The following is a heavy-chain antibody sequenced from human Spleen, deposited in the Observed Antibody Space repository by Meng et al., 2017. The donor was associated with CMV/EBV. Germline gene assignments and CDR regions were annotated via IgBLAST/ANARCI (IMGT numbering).Heavy chain of an antibody. CDR1: GGTFSSYG. CDR3: ARDYSNDYYYYGMDV. J-gene: IGHJ6*02. D-gene: IGHD4-11*01. CDR2: IIPILGTP. V-gene: IGHV1-69*05. Sequence: SVKVSCKASGGTFSSYGVSWVRQAPGQGLQWMGGIIPILGTPNYAQRFQGRVTIITDESASTAYMELSSLRSEDTGVYFCARDYSNDYYYYGMDVWGQGTTVTVSS.